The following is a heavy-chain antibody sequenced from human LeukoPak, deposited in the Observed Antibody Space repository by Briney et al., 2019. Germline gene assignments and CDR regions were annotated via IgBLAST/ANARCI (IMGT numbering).Heavy chain of an antibody. CDR3: ARGGGLDYYYYMDV. D-gene: IGHD3-10*01. V-gene: IGHV3-21*01. CDR2: ISSSSCCI. J-gene: IGHJ6*03. CDR1: GFTFSSHS. Sequence: GGSLRLSCAASGFTFSSHSRNWVRQAPGTGLEGVSSISSSSCCICYAHSVKGRFTISRDNGKNSLYLQMNSVRPEDPAVDYLARGGGLDYYYYMDVGGKGTTVTVSS.